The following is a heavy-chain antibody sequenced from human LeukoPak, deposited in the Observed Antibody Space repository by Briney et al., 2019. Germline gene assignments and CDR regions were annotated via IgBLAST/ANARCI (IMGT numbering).Heavy chain of an antibody. J-gene: IGHJ4*02. V-gene: IGHV4-34*01. Sequence: KSSETLSLTCAVYSGSFSGYYWSWIRQPPGKGLEWIGEIKPQEKGLEWIAEINHSKFTNYNPSFKSRVTISVDTSKNQFSLKLSSVTAADTAVYYCARVGNYGRIEYWGQGTLVTVSS. CDR2: INHSKFT. CDR3: ARVGNYGRIEY. D-gene: IGHD2/OR15-2a*01. CDR1: SGSFSGYY.